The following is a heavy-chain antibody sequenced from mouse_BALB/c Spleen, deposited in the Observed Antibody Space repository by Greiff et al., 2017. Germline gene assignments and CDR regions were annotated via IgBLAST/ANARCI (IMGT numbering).Heavy chain of an antibody. CDR2: IDPYNGGT. V-gene: IGHV1S135*01. J-gene: IGHJ4*01. Sequence: EVQLQQSGPELVKPGASVKISCKASGYSFTGYNMYWVKQSHRKSLEWIGYIDPYNGGTSYNQKSKGKATLTVDKSSSTAYMHLNSLTSEDSAIYYCARLSPYYYAMDYWGQGTSVTVSS. CDR1: GYSFTGYN. CDR3: ARLSPYYYAMDY.